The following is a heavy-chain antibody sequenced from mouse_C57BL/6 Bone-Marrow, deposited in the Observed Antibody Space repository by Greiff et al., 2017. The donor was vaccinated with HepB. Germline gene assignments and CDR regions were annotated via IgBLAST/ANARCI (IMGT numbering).Heavy chain of an antibody. V-gene: IGHV1-4*01. Sequence: VQLQQSGAELARTGASVKMSCKASGYTFTSYTMHWVKQRPGQGLEWIGYINPSSGYTKYNQKFKDKATLTADKSSSTAYMQLSSLTSEDSAVYYCARWFGGDYWGQGTTLTVSS. J-gene: IGHJ2*01. D-gene: IGHD1-1*02. CDR2: INPSSGYT. CDR1: GYTFTSYT. CDR3: ARWFGGDY.